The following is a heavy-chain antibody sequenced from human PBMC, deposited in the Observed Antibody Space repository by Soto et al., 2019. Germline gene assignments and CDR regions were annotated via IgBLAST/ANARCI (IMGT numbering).Heavy chain of an antibody. J-gene: IGHJ2*01. Sequence: QVQLVQSGGEVKKPGASVKVSCQASGYTFSDYAISWVRQAPGQGLEWMGWISASTRNTDQAQNFQGRVIMTLDTSTNTAYMELRSLISDDTAVYYCVRCYCSVGSCYACWHFDLCVRGTLVTVSS. V-gene: IGHV1-18*01. CDR2: ISASTRNT. D-gene: IGHD2-15*01. CDR3: VRCYCSVGSCYACWHFDL. CDR1: GYTFSDYA.